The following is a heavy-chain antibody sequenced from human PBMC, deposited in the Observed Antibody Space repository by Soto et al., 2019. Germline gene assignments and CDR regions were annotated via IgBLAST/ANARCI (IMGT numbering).Heavy chain of an antibody. Sequence: ASVKVSCKASGYTFTSYGISWVRQAPGQGLEWMGWISAYNGNTNYAQKLQGRVTMTTDTSTSTAYMELRSLRSDDTAVYYCARDLLRYYDFSSGPQLHGMDVCGQGPTVTVYS. CDR1: GYTFTSYG. CDR3: ARDLLRYYDFSSGPQLHGMDV. D-gene: IGHD3-3*01. CDR2: ISAYNGNT. J-gene: IGHJ6*02. V-gene: IGHV1-18*04.